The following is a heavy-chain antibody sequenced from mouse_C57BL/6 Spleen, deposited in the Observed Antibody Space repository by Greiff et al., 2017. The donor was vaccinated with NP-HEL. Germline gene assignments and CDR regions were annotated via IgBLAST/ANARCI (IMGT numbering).Heavy chain of an antibody. Sequence: EVQLQQSGPELVKPGASVKIPCKASGYTFTDYNMDWVKQSHGKSLEWIGDINPNNGGTIYNQKFKGKATLTVDKSSSTAYMELRSLTSEDTAVYYCARSVYYGSRDWYFDVWGTGTTVTVSS. CDR2: INPNNGGT. CDR1: GYTFTDYN. J-gene: IGHJ1*03. V-gene: IGHV1-18*01. D-gene: IGHD1-1*01. CDR3: ARSVYYGSRDWYFDV.